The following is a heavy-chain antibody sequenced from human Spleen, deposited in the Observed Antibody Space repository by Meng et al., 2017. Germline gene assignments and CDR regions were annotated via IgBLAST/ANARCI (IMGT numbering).Heavy chain of an antibody. CDR3: ARGPTTMAHDFDY. Sequence: QVQLQSGGASRLKPSETLSFTCVVSGASFSDYYWSWIRQPPGKGLEWIGEINHSGSTNYNPSLESRATISVDTSQNNLSLKLSSVTAADSAVYYCARGPTTMAHDFDYWGQGTLVTVSS. J-gene: IGHJ4*02. D-gene: IGHD4-11*01. CDR2: INHSGST. V-gene: IGHV4-34*01. CDR1: GASFSDYY.